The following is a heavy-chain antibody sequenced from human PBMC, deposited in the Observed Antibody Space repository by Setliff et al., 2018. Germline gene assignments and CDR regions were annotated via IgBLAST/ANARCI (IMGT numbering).Heavy chain of an antibody. D-gene: IGHD3-10*01. CDR1: GFTFSTYR. CDR2: ISSSGRII. J-gene: IGHJ1*01. V-gene: IGHV3-48*04. Sequence: GGSLRLSCAASGFTFSTYRMHWVRQAPGKGLEWVSYISSSGRIIYYSESVKGRFTVSRDNAKNSLYLQMNNLRAEDTALYYCASSSGWIPWIQHWGPGTLVTVSS. CDR3: ASSSGWIPWIQH.